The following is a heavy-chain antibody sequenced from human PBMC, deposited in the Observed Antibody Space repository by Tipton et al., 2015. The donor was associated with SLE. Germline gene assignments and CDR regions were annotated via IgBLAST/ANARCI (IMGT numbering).Heavy chain of an antibody. Sequence: TLSLTCSVSGYSIRSSYFWGWVRQPPGKGLEWVATLHHTGNTYYNPPLENRLTISADTSKNQISLKVTSVTAADTAVYYCGRVVPRGGTDYWCQGSLITVSS. CDR3: GRVVPRGGTDY. V-gene: IGHV4-38-2*02. D-gene: IGHD2-15*01. CDR2: LHHTGNT. J-gene: IGHJ4*02. CDR1: GYSIRSSYF.